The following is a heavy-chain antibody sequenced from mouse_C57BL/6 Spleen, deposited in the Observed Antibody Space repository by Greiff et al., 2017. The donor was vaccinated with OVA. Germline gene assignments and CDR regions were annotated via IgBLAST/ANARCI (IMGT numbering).Heavy chain of an antibody. CDR1: GYTFPDYN. V-gene: IGHV1-22*01. D-gene: IGHD1-1*01. Sequence: VQLQQSGPELVKPGASVKMSCKASGYTFPDYNLHWVKQSHGKSLEWIGYIHPNNGGTSYTQKFPGNATLTVNTSSSTAYMERRRLTSEDSAVYCGARELYYYGSSRYFDVWGTGTTGTVSS. CDR3: ARELYYYGSSRYFDV. CDR2: IHPNNGGT. J-gene: IGHJ1*03.